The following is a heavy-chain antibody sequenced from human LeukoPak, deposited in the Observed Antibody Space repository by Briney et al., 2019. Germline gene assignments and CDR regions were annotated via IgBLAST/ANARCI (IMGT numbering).Heavy chain of an antibody. V-gene: IGHV3-33*01. D-gene: IGHD6-19*01. CDR3: ARDTVYSSGWSDY. Sequence: PGGSLRLSCAASGFTFSSYGMHWVRQAPGKGLEWVAVIWYDGSNKYYADSVKGRFTISRDNSKNTLYLQMNSLRAEDTAVYYCARDTVYSSGWSDYWGQGTLVTVSS. CDR2: IWYDGSNK. CDR1: GFTFSSYG. J-gene: IGHJ4*02.